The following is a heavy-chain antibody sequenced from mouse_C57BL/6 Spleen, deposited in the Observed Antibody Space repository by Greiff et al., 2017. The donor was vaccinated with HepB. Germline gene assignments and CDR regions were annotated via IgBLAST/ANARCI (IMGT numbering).Heavy chain of an antibody. CDR3: ARSLYDGYYAMDY. J-gene: IGHJ4*01. CDR1: GYTFTSYW. Sequence: VQLQQSGAELAKPGASVKLSCKASGYTFTSYWMHWVKQRPGQGLEWIGYINPSSGYTKYNQKFKDKATLTADKSSSTAYMQLSSLTYEDSAVYDCARSLYDGYYAMDYWGQGTSVTVSS. CDR2: INPSSGYT. D-gene: IGHD2-3*01. V-gene: IGHV1-7*01.